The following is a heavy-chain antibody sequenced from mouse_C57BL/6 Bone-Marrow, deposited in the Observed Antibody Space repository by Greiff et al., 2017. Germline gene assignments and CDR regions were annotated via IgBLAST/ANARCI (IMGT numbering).Heavy chain of an antibody. V-gene: IGHV1-64*01. CDR3: ARGDGYDANFDV. Sequence: QVQLQQPGAELVKPGASVKLSCKASGYTFTSYWMHWVKQRPGQGLEWIGMIHPNSGSTNYNEKFKSKATLTVDKSSSTAYMQLSSLTSEDSAVYYCARGDGYDANFDVWGTGTTVTVSS. J-gene: IGHJ1*03. D-gene: IGHD2-2*01. CDR2: IHPNSGST. CDR1: GYTFTSYW.